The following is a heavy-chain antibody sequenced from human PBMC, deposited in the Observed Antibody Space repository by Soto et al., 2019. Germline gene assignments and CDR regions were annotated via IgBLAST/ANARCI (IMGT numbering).Heavy chain of an antibody. D-gene: IGHD3-3*01. Sequence: ASVKVSCKASGYTFTSYAMHWVRQAPGQRLEWMGWINAGNGNTKYSQKFQGRVTITRDTSASTAYMELSSLRSEDTAVYYCARSSSGGGTLYDFWSGPEAYFDYWGQGTLVTVSS. CDR1: GYTFTSYA. CDR2: INAGNGNT. CDR3: ARSSSGGGTLYDFWSGPEAYFDY. J-gene: IGHJ4*02. V-gene: IGHV1-3*01.